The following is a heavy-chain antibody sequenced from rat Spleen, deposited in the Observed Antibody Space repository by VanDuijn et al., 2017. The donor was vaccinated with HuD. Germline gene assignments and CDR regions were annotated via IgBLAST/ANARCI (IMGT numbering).Heavy chain of an antibody. D-gene: IGHD1-12*03. V-gene: IGHV5-25*01. CDR3: ARHHYDGYYHGPVLGVMDA. Sequence: EVQLVESGGGLVQPGRSMKLSCAASGFTFSNYDMAWVRQAPTKGLEWVASITNASGGTHYPDSVKGRFTISRDIAKSTLYLQMNNLRSEDTASYYCARHHYDGYYHGPVLGVMDAWGQGASVTVSS. J-gene: IGHJ4*01. CDR1: GFTFSNYD. CDR2: ITNASGGT.